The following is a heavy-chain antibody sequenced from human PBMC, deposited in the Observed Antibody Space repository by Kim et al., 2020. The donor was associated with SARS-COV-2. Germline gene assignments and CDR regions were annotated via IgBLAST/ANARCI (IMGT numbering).Heavy chain of an antibody. CDR2: SSSYL. J-gene: IGHJ4*02. Sequence: SSSYLYNAASVKRRFTISRDDAKNSLSLQMSSLRAEDTAVYYCARDQKGGWPDYWGQGTLVTVSS. D-gene: IGHD6-19*01. V-gene: IGHV3-21*01. CDR3: ARDQKGGWPDY.